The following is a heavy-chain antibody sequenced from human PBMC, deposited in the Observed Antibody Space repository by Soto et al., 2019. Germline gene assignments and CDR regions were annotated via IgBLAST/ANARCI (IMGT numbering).Heavy chain of an antibody. V-gene: IGHV1-46*01. D-gene: IGHD6-13*01. CDR1: GYTFTSYY. J-gene: IGHJ6*02. CDR2: INPSGGST. CDR3: ARVRVAAAAGGRNYYYGMDV. Sequence: ASVKVSCKASGYTFTSYYMHWVRQAPGQGLEWMGIINPSGGSTSYAQKFQGRVTMTRDTSTSTVYMELSSLRSEDTAVYYCARVRVAAAAGGRNYYYGMDVWGQGTTVTVSS.